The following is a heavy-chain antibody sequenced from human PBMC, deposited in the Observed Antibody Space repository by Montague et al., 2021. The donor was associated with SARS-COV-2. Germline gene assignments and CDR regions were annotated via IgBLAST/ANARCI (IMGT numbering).Heavy chain of an antibody. CDR3: AGGPRYCSSTGCPPAFDI. Sequence: SETLSLTCTVSGGSISSYYWSWIRQPPGKGLEWIGYISYSGSTKYNPSLTRRVTLSEDTSENHFSLKLSSVTAADAAVYFCAGGPRYCSSTGCPPAFDIWGQGTMVTVSS. CDR1: GGSISSYY. D-gene: IGHD2-2*01. J-gene: IGHJ3*02. CDR2: ISYSGST. V-gene: IGHV4-59*01.